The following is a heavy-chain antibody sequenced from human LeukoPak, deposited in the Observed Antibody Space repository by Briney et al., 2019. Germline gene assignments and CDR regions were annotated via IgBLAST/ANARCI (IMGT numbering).Heavy chain of an antibody. Sequence: GASVKVSCKASGYTFTSYGISWVRQAPGQGLEWMGWISAYNGNTNYAQKLQGRVTMTTDTSTSTAYLELRSLRSDDTAVYYCARDDLPGYSYGYGAFDIWGQGTMVTVSS. CDR2: ISAYNGNT. J-gene: IGHJ3*02. V-gene: IGHV1-18*01. CDR3: ARDDLPGYSYGYGAFDI. D-gene: IGHD5-18*01. CDR1: GYTFTSYG.